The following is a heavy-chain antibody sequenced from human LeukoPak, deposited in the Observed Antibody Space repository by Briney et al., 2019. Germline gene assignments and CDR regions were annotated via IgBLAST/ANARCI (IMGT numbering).Heavy chain of an antibody. D-gene: IGHD6-19*01. CDR1: GFTFSNAW. CDR2: IKSKTDVGTT. CDR3: TTDHTVAGGPYFDY. Sequence: GGSLRLSCAASGFTFSNAWMSWVRQAPGKGLEWVGRIKSKTDVGTTDYAAPVKGRFTISRDDSKNTLYLQMNSLKTEDTAVYYCTTDHTVAGGPYFDYWGQGTLVTVSS. V-gene: IGHV3-15*01. J-gene: IGHJ4*02.